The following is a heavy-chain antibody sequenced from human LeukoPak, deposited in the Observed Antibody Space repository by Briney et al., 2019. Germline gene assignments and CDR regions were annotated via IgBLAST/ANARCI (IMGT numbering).Heavy chain of an antibody. V-gene: IGHV1-18*01. CDR2: ISAYNGNT. CDR3: ARADIAVAEKYFQH. J-gene: IGHJ1*01. CDR1: GYTFTSYG. Sequence: GASVKLSCKASGYTFTSYGISWVRQAPGPGLGWVGWISAYNGNTNYAQKLQGRVTMTTDTSTSTAYMELRSLRSDDTAVYCCARADIAVAEKYFQHWGQGTLVTVSS. D-gene: IGHD6-19*01.